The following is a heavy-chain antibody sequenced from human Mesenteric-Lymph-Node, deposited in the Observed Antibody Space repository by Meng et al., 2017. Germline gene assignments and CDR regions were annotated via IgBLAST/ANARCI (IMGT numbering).Heavy chain of an antibody. Sequence: GQLVQSGAEVKKPGSSVKVSCKASGGTFSSYAISWVRQAPGQGLEWMGGIIPIFGTANYAQKFQGRVTITADESTSTAYMELSSLRSDDTAVYYCARVSSYYVLWGHFDYWGQGTLVTVSS. CDR2: IIPIFGTA. D-gene: IGHD1-26*01. CDR3: ARVSSYYVLWGHFDY. V-gene: IGHV1-69*01. CDR1: GGTFSSYA. J-gene: IGHJ4*02.